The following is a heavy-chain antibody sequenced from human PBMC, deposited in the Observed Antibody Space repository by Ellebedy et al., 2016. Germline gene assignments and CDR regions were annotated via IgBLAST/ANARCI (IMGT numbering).Heavy chain of an antibody. J-gene: IGHJ4*02. D-gene: IGHD2-2*01. CDR1: GYTFTGYY. V-gene: IGHV1-2*02. CDR2: INPNSGGT. CDR3: ARDIVVVPAAPVTDY. Sequence: ASVKVSCXASGYTFTGYYMHWVRQAPGQGLEWMGWINPNSGGTNYAQKFQGRVTMTRDTSISTAYMELSRLRSDDTAVYYCARDIVVVPAAPVTDYWGQGTLVTVSS.